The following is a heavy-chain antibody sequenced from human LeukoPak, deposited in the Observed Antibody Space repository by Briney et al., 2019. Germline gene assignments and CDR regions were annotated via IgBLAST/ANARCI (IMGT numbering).Heavy chain of an antibody. V-gene: IGHV4-59*08. CDR3: ARQGRSSGPWGY. CDR1: GGSISSYY. J-gene: IGHJ4*02. Sequence: SETLSLTCTVPGGSISSYYWSWIRQPPGKGLEWIGYIYSTGSTNYNPSLKSRATISLDTSKNQFSLRLTSLTAADTAVYYCARQGRSSGPWGYWGQGTLVTVSS. D-gene: IGHD6-19*01. CDR2: IYSTGST.